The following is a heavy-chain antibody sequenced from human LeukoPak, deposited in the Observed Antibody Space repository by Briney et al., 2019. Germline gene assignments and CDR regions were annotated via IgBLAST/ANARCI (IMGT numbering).Heavy chain of an antibody. CDR1: GVSISSSYSY. CDR2: IYYTGNT. D-gene: IGHD3/OR15-3a*01. Sequence: SETLSLTCTVSGVSISSSYSYWGWVRQPPGMGLEWIGSIYYTGNTYYNASLKSQVSISIDTSKNQFSLKLTSVTAADTAVYYCARQTGSGLFILPGGQGTLVTASS. CDR3: ARQTGSGLFILP. J-gene: IGHJ4*02. V-gene: IGHV4-39*01.